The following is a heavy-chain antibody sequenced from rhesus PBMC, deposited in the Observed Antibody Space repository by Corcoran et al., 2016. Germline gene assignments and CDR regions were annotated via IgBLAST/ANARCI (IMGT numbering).Heavy chain of an antibody. Sequence: QLQLQESGPGLVKPSETLSLTCAVSGGSISSNWWSWIRQPPGQGLEWIGRISGSCGSNSSNPSLKSRVTISTDTSKNQLSLKLISVTAADTAVYYCARVVVFTGGYFDYWGQGVLVTVSS. V-gene: IGHV4-173*01. CDR3: ARVVVFTGGYFDY. CDR1: GGSISSNW. D-gene: IGHD2-27*01. CDR2: ISGSCGSN. J-gene: IGHJ4*01.